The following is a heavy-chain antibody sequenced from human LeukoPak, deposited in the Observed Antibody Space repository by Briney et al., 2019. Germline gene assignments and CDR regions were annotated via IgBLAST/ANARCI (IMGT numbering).Heavy chain of an antibody. CDR2: IYYSGST. CDR1: GGSISSYY. J-gene: IGHJ4*02. V-gene: IGHV4-59*01. D-gene: IGHD6-13*01. Sequence: SETLSLTCTVSGGSISSYYWSWIRQPPGKGLEWIGYIYYSGSTNYNPSLESRVTISVDTSKNQFSLKLSSVTAADTAVYYCARVLAGSSWPPFDYWGQGTLVTVSS. CDR3: ARVLAGSSWPPFDY.